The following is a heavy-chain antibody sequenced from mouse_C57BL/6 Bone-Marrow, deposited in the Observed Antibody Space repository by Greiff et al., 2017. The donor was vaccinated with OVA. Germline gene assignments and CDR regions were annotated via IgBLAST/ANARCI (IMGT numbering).Heavy chain of an antibody. CDR1: GYTFTDYA. CDR2: ISTYYGDA. Sequence: VKLVESGPELVRPGVSVKISCKGSGYTFTDYAMHWVKQSHAKSLEWIGVISTYYGDASYNQKFKDKATMTVDKSSSTAYMELARLTSEDSAFYYCATPAYYSNYYFDYWGQGTTLTVSS. CDR3: ATPAYYSNYYFDY. V-gene: IGHV1-67*01. J-gene: IGHJ2*01. D-gene: IGHD2-5*01.